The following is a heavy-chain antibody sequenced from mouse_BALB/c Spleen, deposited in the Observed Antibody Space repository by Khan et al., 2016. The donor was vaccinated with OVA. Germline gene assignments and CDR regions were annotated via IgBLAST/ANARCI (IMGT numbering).Heavy chain of an antibody. CDR1: GFSLTSYG. D-gene: IGHD1-1*01. Sequence: QVQLKESGPGLVQPSQSLSITCTVSGFSLTSYGVHWVRQSPGTGLEWLGVIWSGGSTDYNAAFISRLSISKDNSKGQVFFKMNSLQANDTAIYYCARSSALSFFYTMDYWGQGTTVTVSS. V-gene: IGHV2-2*02. CDR2: IWSGGST. CDR3: ARSSALSFFYTMDY. J-gene: IGHJ4*01.